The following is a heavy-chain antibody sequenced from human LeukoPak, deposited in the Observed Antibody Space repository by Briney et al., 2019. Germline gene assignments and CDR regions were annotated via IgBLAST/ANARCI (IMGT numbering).Heavy chain of an antibody. CDR1: GFTVSSTY. D-gene: IGHD3-16*01. Sequence: QPGGSLRLSCAASGFTVSSTYMSWVRQAPGKGLEWVSVIYSGGSTYYSDFVKGRFTISRDNSKNTLFLQMNSLRAEDTAVYYCARGRGAYYFYMDVWGKGTTVTVSS. CDR3: ARGRGAYYFYMDV. J-gene: IGHJ6*03. CDR2: IYSGGST. V-gene: IGHV3-53*01.